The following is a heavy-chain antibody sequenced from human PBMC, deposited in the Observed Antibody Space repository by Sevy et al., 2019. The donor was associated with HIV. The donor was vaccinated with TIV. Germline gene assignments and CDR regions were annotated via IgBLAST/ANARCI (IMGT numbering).Heavy chain of an antibody. J-gene: IGHJ2*01. CDR1: GFTFSSYD. D-gene: IGHD5-12*01. CDR2: ISSSGSTI. Sequence: GGSLRLSCAASGFTFSSYDMHWVRQAPGKGLEWVSYISSSGSTIYYADSVKGRFTISRDNAKNSLYLQMNSLRAEDTAVYYCARVDVRDGYRYWYFDLWGRGTLVTVSS. CDR3: ARVDVRDGYRYWYFDL. V-gene: IGHV3-48*04.